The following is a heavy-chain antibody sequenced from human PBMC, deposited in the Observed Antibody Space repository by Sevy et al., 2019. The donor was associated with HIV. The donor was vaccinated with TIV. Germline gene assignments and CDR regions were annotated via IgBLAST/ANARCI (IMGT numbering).Heavy chain of an antibody. Sequence: SETLSLTCAVYGGPFSGYYWTWIRQSPGKGLEWIGEIYHSGSTNYNPSLKSRATILVDTSKNQFSPMLSSMTAPDTAVYYCARGKNRFLEWFYYYALDVWGRGTTVTASS. D-gene: IGHD3-3*01. V-gene: IGHV4-34*01. CDR3: ARGKNRFLEWFYYYALDV. CDR2: IYHSGST. CDR1: GGPFSGYY. J-gene: IGHJ6*02.